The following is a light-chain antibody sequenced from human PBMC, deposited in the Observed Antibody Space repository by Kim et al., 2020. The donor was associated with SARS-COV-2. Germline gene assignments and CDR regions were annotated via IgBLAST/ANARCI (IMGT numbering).Light chain of an antibody. CDR2: DAS. Sequence: SASVGDRVTITCQASQDIRKFVNWYQQKPGKAPSLLIYDASDLKTGVPSRFSGSGSGTQFTFTISSLQPEDVATYSCQQFDTLPFTFGQGTKLEI. CDR1: QDIRKF. J-gene: IGKJ2*01. CDR3: QQFDTLPFT. V-gene: IGKV1-33*01.